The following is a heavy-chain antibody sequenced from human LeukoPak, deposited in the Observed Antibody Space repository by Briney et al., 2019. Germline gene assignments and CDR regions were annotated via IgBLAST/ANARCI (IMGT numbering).Heavy chain of an antibody. CDR2: IYTSGST. D-gene: IGHD1-1*01. V-gene: IGHV4-4*09. Sequence: SETLSLTCTVSGGSISSYYWSWIRQPPGKGLEWIGYIYTSGSTNYNPSLKSRVTISVDTSKNQFSLKLSSVTAPDTAVYYCARLGGGNWNDGTFDYWGQGALVTVSS. CDR3: ARLGGGNWNDGTFDY. J-gene: IGHJ4*02. CDR1: GGSISSYY.